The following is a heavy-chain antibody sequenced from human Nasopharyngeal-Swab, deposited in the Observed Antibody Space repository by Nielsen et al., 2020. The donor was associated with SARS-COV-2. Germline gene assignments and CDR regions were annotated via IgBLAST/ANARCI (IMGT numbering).Heavy chain of an antibody. D-gene: IGHD6-13*01. J-gene: IGHJ4*02. CDR2: IYTSGST. CDR3: ARIAAAGFYYYFDY. Sequence: SETLSLTCTVSGCSISSYYWSWIRQPAGKGLEWIGRIYTSGSTNYNPSRKSRVTMSVDTSKNQFSLKLSSVTAADTAVYYCARIAAAGFYYYFDYWGQGTLVTVSS. V-gene: IGHV4-4*07. CDR1: GCSISSYY.